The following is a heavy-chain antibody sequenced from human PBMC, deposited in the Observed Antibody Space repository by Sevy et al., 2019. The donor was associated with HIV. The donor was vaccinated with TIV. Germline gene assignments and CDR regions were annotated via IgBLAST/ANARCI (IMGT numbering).Heavy chain of an antibody. CDR2: ISGSGGST. V-gene: IGHV3-23*01. CDR1: GFTFGTHA. D-gene: IGHD3-3*01. J-gene: IGHJ3*02. Sequence: GGSLRLSCATSGFTFGTHAMSWVRQAPGKGLEWVSGISGSGGSTYYADSVKGRFTISRDKSKKTLYLQVNSLRAKDTAVYYCAKGVYDFWSGRSDIFDIWGQGTMVTVSS. CDR3: AKGVYDFWSGRSDIFDI.